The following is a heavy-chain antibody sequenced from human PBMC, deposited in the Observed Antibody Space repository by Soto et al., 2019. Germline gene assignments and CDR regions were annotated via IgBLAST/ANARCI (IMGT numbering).Heavy chain of an antibody. D-gene: IGHD5-12*01. CDR1: GGSISSSDYY. CDR3: ARGGGERGYRS. CDR2: IYHSGTT. J-gene: IGHJ4*02. Sequence: ASETLSLTCTVSGGSISSSDYYWGWIRQPPGKGLEWIGEIYHSGTTNYNPSLTSRVTISVDKSKNQFSLKLSSVTAADTAVYYCARGGGERGYRSWGQGTLVTVSS. V-gene: IGHV4-39*07.